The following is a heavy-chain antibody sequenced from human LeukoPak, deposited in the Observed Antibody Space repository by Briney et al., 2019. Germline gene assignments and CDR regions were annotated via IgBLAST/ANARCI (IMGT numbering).Heavy chain of an antibody. V-gene: IGHV3-30*02. Sequence: GGSLRLSCAASGFTFSDYAMHWVRQAPGKGLEWVAFIRYDGSNKYYADSVKGRFTISRDNSKNTLYLQMNSLRAEDTAVYYCEPPLFDYWGQGTLVTVSS. CDR2: IRYDGSNK. J-gene: IGHJ4*02. CDR3: EPPLFDY. CDR1: GFTFSDYA.